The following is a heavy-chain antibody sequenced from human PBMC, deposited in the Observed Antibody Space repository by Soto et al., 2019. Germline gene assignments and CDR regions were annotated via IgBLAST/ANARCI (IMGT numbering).Heavy chain of an antibody. J-gene: IGHJ1*01. CDR3: ARSGGYYDSSGPFQH. V-gene: IGHV1-69*12. Sequence: QVQLVQSGAEVKKPGSSVKVSCKASGGTFSSYAISWVRQAPGQGLEWMGGIIPIFGTANYAQKFQGIVMITVSECPRTAYMGLSSLRSEDTAVYYCARSGGYYDSSGPFQHWGQSSLVAVSS. D-gene: IGHD3-22*01. CDR1: GGTFSSYA. CDR2: IIPIFGTA.